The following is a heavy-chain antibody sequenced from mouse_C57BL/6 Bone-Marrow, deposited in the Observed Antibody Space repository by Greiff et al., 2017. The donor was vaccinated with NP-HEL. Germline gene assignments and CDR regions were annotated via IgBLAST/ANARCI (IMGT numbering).Heavy chain of an antibody. CDR3: ARTLDYFDY. V-gene: IGHV5-17*01. CDR2: ISSGSSTI. Sequence: EVQLQESGGGLVKPGGSLKLSCAASGFTFSDYGLHWVRQAPEKGLEWVAYISSGSSTIYYADTVKGRFTISRDNAKNTLFLQMTSLRAEDTAMYYCARTLDYFDYWGQGTTLTVSS. J-gene: IGHJ2*01. D-gene: IGHD2-10*02. CDR1: GFTFSDYG.